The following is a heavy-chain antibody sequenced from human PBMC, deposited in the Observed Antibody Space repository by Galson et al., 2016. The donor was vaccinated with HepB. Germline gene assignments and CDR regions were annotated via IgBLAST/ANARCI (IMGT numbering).Heavy chain of an antibody. V-gene: IGHV2-70*01. CDR2: IDWDDDK. J-gene: IGHJ4*02. CDR3: ARTGNEYYDSSGYLGY. Sequence: PALVKPTQTLTLTCTFSGFSLSTSGMCVNWIRQPPGKALEWLALIDWDDDKYYSTSLKTRLTISKDTAKNQVVLTMTNMDPVDTATYYCARTGNEYYDSSGYLGYWGQGTLVTVSS. CDR1: GFSLSTSGMC. D-gene: IGHD3-22*01.